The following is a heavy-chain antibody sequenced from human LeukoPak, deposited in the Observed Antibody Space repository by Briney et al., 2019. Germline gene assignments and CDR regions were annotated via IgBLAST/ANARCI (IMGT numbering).Heavy chain of an antibody. CDR1: GSTFTSSA. CDR2: IVVVNGNT. Sequence: SVKVSCKASGSTFTSSAMQWVRQARGQRLEWIGWIVVVNGNTNYAQKFQERVTITRDMSTSTAYMELSSLRSEDTAVYYCAASFGGPYDYWGQGTLVTVSS. J-gene: IGHJ4*02. D-gene: IGHD3-16*01. V-gene: IGHV1-58*02. CDR3: AASFGGPYDY.